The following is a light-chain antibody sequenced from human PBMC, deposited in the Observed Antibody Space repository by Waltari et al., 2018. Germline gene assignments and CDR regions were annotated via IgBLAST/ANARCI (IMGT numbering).Light chain of an antibody. CDR1: GRDIGAYDY. J-gene: IGLJ2*01. Sequence: QSALTQPASVSASLGQSITISCTGTGRDIGAYDYVSWYQQRPGKAPKLIIFQVSNRPSGVSDRFSASKSGMTASLSISGLRTDDEAIYYCSSYSTSTYPIFGGGTKVTVL. CDR3: SSYSTSTYPI. CDR2: QVS. V-gene: IGLV2-14*01.